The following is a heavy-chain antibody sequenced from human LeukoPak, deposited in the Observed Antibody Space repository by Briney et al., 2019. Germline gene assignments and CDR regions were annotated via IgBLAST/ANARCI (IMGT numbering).Heavy chain of an antibody. V-gene: IGHV4-39*01. Sequence: SETLSLTCPVSGGSISSSSYYWGWIRQPPGKGLEWIGSIYYSGSTNYNPSLKSRVTISVDTSKNQFSLKLSSVTAADTAVYYCARHNAGYSSSWYYYWGQGTLVTVSS. D-gene: IGHD6-13*01. CDR1: GGSISSSSYY. J-gene: IGHJ4*02. CDR3: ARHNAGYSSSWYYY. CDR2: IYYSGST.